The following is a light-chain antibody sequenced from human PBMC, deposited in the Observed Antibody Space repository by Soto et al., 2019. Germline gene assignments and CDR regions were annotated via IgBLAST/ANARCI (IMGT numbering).Light chain of an antibody. CDR3: QPDNSQRT. Sequence: DIQMTQSPSTLSASVGDRVTITCRASQYISSWLAWYQQKPGKAPKLLIYKASSLESGVPSRFSGSGSGTEFTRTISSPQPDDFATYYCQPDNSQRTFGQGTKVEIK. CDR1: QYISSW. V-gene: IGKV1-5*03. CDR2: KAS. J-gene: IGKJ1*01.